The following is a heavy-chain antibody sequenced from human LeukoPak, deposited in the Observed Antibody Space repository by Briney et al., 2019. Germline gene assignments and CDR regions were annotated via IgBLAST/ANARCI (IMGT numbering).Heavy chain of an antibody. Sequence: GGSLRLSCAASGFDFSTYSIDWVRQAPGKGLEWVSYISSSSSNIYPADSVKGRFTISRDNAKNSLHLQMNSLRAEDTAVYCARVGRSGWTVDYWGQGTLVTVSS. J-gene: IGHJ4*02. V-gene: IGHV3-48*04. CDR2: ISSSSSNI. CDR1: GFDFSTYS. CDR3: ARVGRSGWTVDY. D-gene: IGHD6-19*01.